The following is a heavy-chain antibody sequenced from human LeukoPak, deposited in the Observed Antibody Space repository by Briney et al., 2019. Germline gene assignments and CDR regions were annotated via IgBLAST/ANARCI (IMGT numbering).Heavy chain of an antibody. CDR1: GFTFSSYA. Sequence: GGSLRLSCAASGFTFSSYAMSWVRQAPGKGLEWVSAISGSGGSTYYADSVKGRFTISSDNSKNTLYLQMNSLRAEDTAVYYCTKDLKEVVPAADCFDYWGQGTLVTVSS. CDR3: TKDLKEVVPAADCFDY. V-gene: IGHV3-23*01. CDR2: ISGSGGST. D-gene: IGHD2-2*01. J-gene: IGHJ4*02.